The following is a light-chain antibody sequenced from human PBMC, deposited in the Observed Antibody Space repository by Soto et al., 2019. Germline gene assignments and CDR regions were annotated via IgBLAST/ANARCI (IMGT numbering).Light chain of an antibody. CDR2: EVT. J-gene: IGLJ1*01. CDR3: NSFTDSSLYV. V-gene: IGLV2-14*01. CDR1: SSDLGGYNY. Sequence: QSVLTQPASVSGSLGQSITISCTGTSSDLGGYNYVSWYQQHPGKAPRLVIYEVTNRPSGVSNRFSGSKSGNTASLTISGLQADDEAAYYCNSFTDSSLYVFGTGTKLTVL.